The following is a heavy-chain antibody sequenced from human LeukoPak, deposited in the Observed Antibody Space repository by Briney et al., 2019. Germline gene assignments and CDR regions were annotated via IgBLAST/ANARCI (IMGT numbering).Heavy chain of an antibody. CDR2: IYPGDSDT. CDR3: ARQGSLVVGATIDY. J-gene: IGHJ4*02. Sequence: GWGRXVXGXGLEWMXIIYPGDSDTRYSPSFQGQVTISADKSISTAYLQWSSLKASDTAMYYCARQGSLVVGATIDYWGQGTLVTVSS. D-gene: IGHD1-26*01. V-gene: IGHV5-51*01.